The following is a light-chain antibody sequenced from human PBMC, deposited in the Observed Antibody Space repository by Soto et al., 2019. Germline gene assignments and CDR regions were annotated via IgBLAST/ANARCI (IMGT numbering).Light chain of an antibody. Sequence: QAVVTQPASVSGSPGQSITISCTGTSSDVGGYNYVSWYQHHPGKAPKLMIYDVNDRPSGVSDRFSGSKSGNTASLTISGLQAEDEADYYCSSYTSSSTYVFGTGTKLTVL. CDR1: SSDVGGYNY. CDR3: SSYTSSSTYV. V-gene: IGLV2-14*03. J-gene: IGLJ1*01. CDR2: DVN.